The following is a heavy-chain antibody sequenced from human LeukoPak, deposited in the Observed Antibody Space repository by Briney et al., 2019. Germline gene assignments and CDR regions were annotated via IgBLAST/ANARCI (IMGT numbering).Heavy chain of an antibody. V-gene: IGHV4-34*01. CDR2: INHSGST. D-gene: IGHD4-23*01. CDR3: ARYGGSLPYYFDY. Sequence: SETLSLTCAVYGGSFSGYYWSWIRQPPGKGLEWIGEINHSGSTNYNPSLKSRVTISVDTSTNQFSLKLSSVTAADTAVYYCARYGGSLPYYFDYWGQGTLVTVSS. CDR1: GGSFSGYY. J-gene: IGHJ4*02.